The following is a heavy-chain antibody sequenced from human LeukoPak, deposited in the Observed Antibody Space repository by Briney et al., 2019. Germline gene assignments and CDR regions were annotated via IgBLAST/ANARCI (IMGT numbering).Heavy chain of an antibody. V-gene: IGHV1-2*02. CDR1: GYTFTGYY. CDR2: INPNTAGT. D-gene: IGHD4-11*01. CDR3: ATSAGDYRAGHYYYMGV. J-gene: IGHJ6*03. Sequence: ASVKVSCKASGYTFTGYYFRWVRQAPGQGLEWMGWINPNTAGTNYAQKFLGGVTLTWDTSISTAYMELNRLTSDDTAVYYCATSAGDYRAGHYYYMGVWGKGTSVTVSS.